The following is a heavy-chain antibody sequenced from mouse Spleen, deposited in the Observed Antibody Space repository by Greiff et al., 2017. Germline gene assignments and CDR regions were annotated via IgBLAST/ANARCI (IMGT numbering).Heavy chain of an antibody. J-gene: IGHJ2*01. CDR1: GFTFSDYG. CDR2: ISSGSSTI. Sequence: DVKLQESGGGLVKPGGSLKLSCAASGFTFSDYGMHWVRQAPEKGLEWVAYISSGSSTIYYADTVKGRFTISRDNAKNTLFLQMTSLRSEDTAMYYCARAPYGNYPYYFDYWGQGTTLTVSS. V-gene: IGHV5-17*01. D-gene: IGHD2-1*01. CDR3: ARAPYGNYPYYFDY.